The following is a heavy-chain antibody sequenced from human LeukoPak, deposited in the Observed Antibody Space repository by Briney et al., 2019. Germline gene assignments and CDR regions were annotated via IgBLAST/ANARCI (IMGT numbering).Heavy chain of an antibody. J-gene: IGHJ4*02. Sequence: PGRSLRLSCAASGFTFSSYAMHWVRQAPGKGLEWVAVISYDGSNKYYADSVKGRFTISRDNSKNTLYLQMNSLRAEDTAVYYCARVGDYVEDLYYFDYWGQGTLVTVSS. CDR2: ISYDGSNK. V-gene: IGHV3-30*04. D-gene: IGHD4-17*01. CDR3: ARVGDYVEDLYYFDY. CDR1: GFTFSSYA.